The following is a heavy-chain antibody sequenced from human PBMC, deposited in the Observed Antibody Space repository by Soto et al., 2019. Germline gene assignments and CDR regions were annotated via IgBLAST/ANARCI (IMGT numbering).Heavy chain of an antibody. CDR1: GYRFSTYG. J-gene: IGHJ4*02. CDR3: ARDRYVASRHSHFDS. Sequence: ASVKFSCKASGYRFSTYGINWVRKAPGQGLQWMGWSSTSSGATNYAQKFQGRVTFTTDTSTSTAYMELRSLISDDTAVYFCARDRYVASRHSHFDSWGQGTQVTVSS. D-gene: IGHD6-6*01. CDR2: SSTSSGAT. V-gene: IGHV1-18*04.